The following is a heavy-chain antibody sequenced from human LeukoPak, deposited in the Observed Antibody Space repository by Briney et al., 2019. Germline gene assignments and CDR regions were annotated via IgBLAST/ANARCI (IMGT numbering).Heavy chain of an antibody. J-gene: IGHJ6*02. CDR1: GFTFSSYA. Sequence: GGSLRLSCAASGFTFSSYAMHWVRQAPGKGLEWVAVISYDGSNKYYADSVKGRFTISRDNSKNTLYLQMNSLRAEDTAVYYCARARVDPRYFDWLLKADYYYGMDVWGQGTTVTVSS. V-gene: IGHV3-30*04. D-gene: IGHD3-9*01. CDR2: ISYDGSNK. CDR3: ARARVDPRYFDWLLKADYYYGMDV.